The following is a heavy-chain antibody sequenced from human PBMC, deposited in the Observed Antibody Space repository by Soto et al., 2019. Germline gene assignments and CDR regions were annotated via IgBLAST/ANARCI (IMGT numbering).Heavy chain of an antibody. CDR2: IYSGDST. CDR3: AREYDSSAKKSGY. D-gene: IGHD3-22*01. Sequence: GGSLRLSCAASGLTVSNNYMSWVRQAPGKGLEWVSLIYSGDSTYYADSVKGRFTISRDNSKNTVYLQMNSLRAEDTAVYYCAREYDSSAKKSGYWGQGT. V-gene: IGHV3-66*01. J-gene: IGHJ4*02. CDR1: GLTVSNNY.